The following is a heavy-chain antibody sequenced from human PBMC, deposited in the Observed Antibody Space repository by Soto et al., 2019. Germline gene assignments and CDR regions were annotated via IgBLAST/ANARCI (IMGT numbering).Heavy chain of an antibody. CDR1: GFTFDDYG. CDR2: INRNGGSL. D-gene: IGHD5-12*01. CDR3: ASGYSGYELYSDY. Sequence: PGGSLRLSCAASGFTFDDYGMNWVRQAPGKGLEWVSGINRNGGSLGYADSVKGRFTISRDNSKNTLYLQMNSLRAEDTAVYYCASGYSGYELYSDYWGQGTLVTV. J-gene: IGHJ4*02. V-gene: IGHV3-20*04.